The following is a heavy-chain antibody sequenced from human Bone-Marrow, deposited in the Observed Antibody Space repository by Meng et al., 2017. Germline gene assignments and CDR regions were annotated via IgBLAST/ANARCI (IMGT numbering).Heavy chain of an antibody. CDR1: GGSISSIDW. D-gene: IGHD6-19*01. Sequence: VKLEEAGPGVVKPSGTLSLTCVVPGGSISSIDWWSWVRQPPGKGLEWIGEIYHGGDTNYNPSLKSRVTIAIDKSKNQFSLKLSSVTAADTAVYYCASWIYSCGWQWGQGALVTVSS. V-gene: IGHV4/OR15-8*02. CDR3: ASWIYSCGWQ. CDR2: IYHGGDT. J-gene: IGHJ4*02.